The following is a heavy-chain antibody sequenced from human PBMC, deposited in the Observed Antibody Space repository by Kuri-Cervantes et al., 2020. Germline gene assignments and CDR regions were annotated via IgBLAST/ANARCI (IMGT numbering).Heavy chain of an antibody. CDR2: ISYDGSNK. Sequence: GESLKISCAASGFTFSSYGMTWVRQAPGKGLEWVAVISYDGSNKYYADSVKGRFTISRDNSKNTLYLQMNSLRAEDTAVYYCAKVLRRHIVVVPAALPLDYWGQGTLVTVSS. CDR3: AKVLRRHIVVVPAALPLDY. J-gene: IGHJ4*02. V-gene: IGHV3-30*18. D-gene: IGHD2-2*02. CDR1: GFTFSSYG.